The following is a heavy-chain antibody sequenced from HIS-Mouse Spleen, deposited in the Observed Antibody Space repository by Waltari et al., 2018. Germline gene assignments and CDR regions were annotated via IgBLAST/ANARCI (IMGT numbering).Heavy chain of an antibody. V-gene: IGHV2-5*01. D-gene: IGHD3-10*01. CDR3: AHPAMSKGEGLFDY. CDR2: IYWNDDK. J-gene: IGHJ4*02. Sequence: QITLKESGPTLVKPTQTLTLTCPFSGFSLSTSGVGVGWIRQPPGKALEWLALIYWNDDKRYSPSLKSRLTITKDTSKNQVVLTMTNMDPVDTATYYCAHPAMSKGEGLFDYWGQGTLVTVSS. CDR1: GFSLSTSGVG.